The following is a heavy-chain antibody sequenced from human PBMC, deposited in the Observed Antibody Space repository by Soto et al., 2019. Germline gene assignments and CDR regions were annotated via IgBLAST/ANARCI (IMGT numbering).Heavy chain of an antibody. CDR3: SSGGHYFGD. J-gene: IGHJ4*02. V-gene: IGHV3-15*01. D-gene: IGHD3-10*01. CDR2: IKSKPDGGTT. CDR1: RFTFSDAW. Sequence: VESGGGLVKPGGSLRLSCVASRFTFSDAWMSWLRQAPGKGLEWVGRIKSKPDGGTTDLAAPVKGRFIVSRDNSKNTMYLQRDRLETEDTAVYYCSSGGHYFGDWGQGTLVTVSS.